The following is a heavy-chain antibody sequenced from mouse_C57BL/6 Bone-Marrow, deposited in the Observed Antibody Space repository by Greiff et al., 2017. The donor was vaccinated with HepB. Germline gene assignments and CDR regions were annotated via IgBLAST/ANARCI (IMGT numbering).Heavy chain of an antibody. Sequence: EVQLQQSGAELVRPGASVKLSCTASGFIIKDDYMHWVKQRPEQGLEWIGWIDPENGDTEYASKFQGKATITADTSSNTAYLQLSSLTSEDTAVYYCTTYYSNYVRWYFDVWGTGTTVTVSS. CDR3: TTYYSNYVRWYFDV. D-gene: IGHD2-5*01. J-gene: IGHJ1*03. V-gene: IGHV14-4*01. CDR1: GFIIKDDY. CDR2: IDPENGDT.